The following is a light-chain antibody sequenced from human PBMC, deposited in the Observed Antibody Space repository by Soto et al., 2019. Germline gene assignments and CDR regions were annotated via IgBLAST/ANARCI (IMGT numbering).Light chain of an antibody. Sequence: QLVLTQSPSASASLGASVKLTCTLXXXLNSYAIAWHQQQPEKGPRYLMKLNSDGSHSKGDGIPDRFSGSSSGAERYLTISSLQSEDEADYYCQTWGTGIVVFGGGTKLTVL. V-gene: IGLV4-69*01. CDR3: QTWGTGIVV. J-gene: IGLJ2*01. CDR2: LNSDGSH. CDR1: XXLNSYA.